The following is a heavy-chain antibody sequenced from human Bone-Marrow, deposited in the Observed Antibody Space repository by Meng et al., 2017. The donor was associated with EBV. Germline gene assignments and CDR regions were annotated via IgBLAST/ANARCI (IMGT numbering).Heavy chain of an antibody. D-gene: IGHD5-12*01. Sequence: HQPGSCPGLLMPSWTLSLPCAVPGGYTNSSNWWSCVRQPPGKGLEWIGEIYHSGSTNYNPSLKSRVTISVDKSKNQFSLKLSSVTAADTAVYYCARGGDIVATRFDYWGQGTLVTVSS. CDR2: IYHSGST. CDR3: ARGGDIVATRFDY. J-gene: IGHJ4*02. CDR1: GGYTNSSNW. V-gene: IGHV4-4*02.